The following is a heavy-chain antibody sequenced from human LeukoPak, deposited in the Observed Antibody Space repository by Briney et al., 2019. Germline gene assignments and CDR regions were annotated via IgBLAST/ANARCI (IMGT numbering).Heavy chain of an antibody. D-gene: IGHD6-13*01. V-gene: IGHV3-74*01. CDR2: INSDGSST. J-gene: IGHJ4*02. Sequence: PGGSLRLSCAASGFTLSSYWMHWVRQAPGKGRVWVSRINSDGSSTTYADSGKGRFTIARDNAKNTLYLQMNSLRAADTGVYYCARIAAHSSSWYDGGYWGQGTLVTVSS. CDR1: GFTLSSYW. CDR3: ARIAAHSSSWYDGGY.